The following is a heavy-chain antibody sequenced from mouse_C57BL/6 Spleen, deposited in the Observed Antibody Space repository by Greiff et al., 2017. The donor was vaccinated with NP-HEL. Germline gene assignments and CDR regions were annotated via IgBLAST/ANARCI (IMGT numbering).Heavy chain of an antibody. Sequence: QVQLQQPGAELVKPGASVKMSCKASGYTFTSYWLTWVKQRPGQGLEWIGDIYPGRGSTNYNEKFKSKATLTVDTSSSTAYMQLSSLTSEDSAVYYCARKGGSSSFAYWGQGTLVTVSA. CDR3: ARKGGSSSFAY. CDR2: IYPGRGST. D-gene: IGHD1-1*01. J-gene: IGHJ3*01. CDR1: GYTFTSYW. V-gene: IGHV1-55*01.